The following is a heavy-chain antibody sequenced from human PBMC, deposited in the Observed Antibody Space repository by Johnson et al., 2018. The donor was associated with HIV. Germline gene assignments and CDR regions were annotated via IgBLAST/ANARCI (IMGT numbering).Heavy chain of an antibody. CDR1: GFTFDDYA. V-gene: IGHV3-9*03. D-gene: IGHD1-26*01. J-gene: IGHJ3*01. CDR3: ARSRWADDAFDG. Sequence: VQLVESGGGVVQPGGSLRLSCTVSGFTFDDYAMHWVRQAPGKGLEWVSGISWNSGRLDYPDSLKGRFTISRDNSKNTVYLQMISLRAEDMAVYYCARSRWADDAFDGWGQGTMVTVSS. CDR2: ISWNSGRL.